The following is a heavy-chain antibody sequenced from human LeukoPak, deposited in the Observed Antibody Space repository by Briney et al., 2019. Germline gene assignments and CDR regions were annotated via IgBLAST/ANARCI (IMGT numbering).Heavy chain of an antibody. Sequence: SETLSLTCTVSGGSISSYYWSWIRQPAGKGLEWIGRIYTSGSTNYNPSLKSRVTISVDTSKNQFSLKLSSVTAADTAVYYCARAPFGELSGYYYYYMDVWGKGTTVIISS. CDR3: ARAPFGELSGYYYYYMDV. CDR2: IYTSGST. D-gene: IGHD3-10*01. V-gene: IGHV4-4*07. CDR1: GGSISSYY. J-gene: IGHJ6*03.